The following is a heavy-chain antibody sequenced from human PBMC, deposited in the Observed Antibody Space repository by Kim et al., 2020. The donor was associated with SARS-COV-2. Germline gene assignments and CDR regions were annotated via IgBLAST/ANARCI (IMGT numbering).Heavy chain of an antibody. Sequence: GGSLRLSCAASGFTFSSYAMSWVRQAPGKGLEWVSAISGSGGSTYYADSVKGRFTISRDNSKNTLYLQMNSLRAEDTAVYYCAKEDCSSTSCSQRATYYYYGMDVWGQGTTVTVSS. V-gene: IGHV3-23*01. CDR3: AKEDCSSTSCSQRATYYYYGMDV. D-gene: IGHD2-2*01. CDR2: ISGSGGST. CDR1: GFTFSSYA. J-gene: IGHJ6*02.